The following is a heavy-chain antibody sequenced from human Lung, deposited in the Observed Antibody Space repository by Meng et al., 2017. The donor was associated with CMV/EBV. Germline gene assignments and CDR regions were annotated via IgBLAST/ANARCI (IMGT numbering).Heavy chain of an antibody. CDR2: MNPNSGKT. V-gene: IGHV1-8*03. CDR3: ARAGGNSKYYYGMDV. D-gene: IGHD4-23*01. J-gene: IGHJ6*02. Sequence: SVXVSXXASGYAFISYDINWLRQATGQGLEWMGWMNPNSGKTGYAQKFQGRVTITRDISINTAYMEVSSLRSEDTAVYFCARAGGNSKYYYGMDVWGQGTXVTVSS. CDR1: GYAFISYD.